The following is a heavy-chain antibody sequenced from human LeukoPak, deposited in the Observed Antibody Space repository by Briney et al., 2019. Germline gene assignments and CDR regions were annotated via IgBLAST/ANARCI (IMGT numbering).Heavy chain of an antibody. J-gene: IGHJ6*03. CDR3: ARQPPYGGYRYYYMDV. CDR1: GGSISSSSYY. D-gene: IGHD5-12*01. Sequence: SETLSLTCTVSGGSISSSSYYWGWIRQPPGKGLEWIGSIYYSGSTYYNPSLKSRVTISVDTSKNQFSLKLSSVTAADTAVYYCARQPPYGGYRYYYMDVWGKGTTVTISS. V-gene: IGHV4-39*01. CDR2: IYYSGST.